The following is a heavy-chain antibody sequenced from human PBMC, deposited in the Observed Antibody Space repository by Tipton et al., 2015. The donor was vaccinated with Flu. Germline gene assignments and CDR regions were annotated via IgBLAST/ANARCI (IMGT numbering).Heavy chain of an antibody. CDR3: ARHPSSSLLPFDY. D-gene: IGHD6-6*01. CDR2: FGTMSHSGRT. J-gene: IGHJ4*02. CDR1: GDSMRSDYF. Sequence: TLSLTCTVSGDSMRSDYFWAWIRQAPGKGLEWIGTFGTMSHSGRTYYNPSLKNRVPISVDTSKNQFSLRLTSVTAADTAVYYCARHPSSSLLPFDYWDQGTLVTVSS. V-gene: IGHV4-38-2*02.